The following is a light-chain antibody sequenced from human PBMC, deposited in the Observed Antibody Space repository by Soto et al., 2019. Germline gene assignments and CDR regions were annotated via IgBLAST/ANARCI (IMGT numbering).Light chain of an antibody. V-gene: IGKV3D-20*02. J-gene: IGKJ5*01. CDR3: QQRQYWPPIT. Sequence: EIVLTQSPGTVSLSPGERATLSCRAIQSVNSNKLAWYQHKPGQAPRLVIYGASGRATGIPNRFSGSGSGTDFTLTISSLEPEDFAIYYCQQRQYWPPITFGQGTRLEIK. CDR1: QSVNSNK. CDR2: GAS.